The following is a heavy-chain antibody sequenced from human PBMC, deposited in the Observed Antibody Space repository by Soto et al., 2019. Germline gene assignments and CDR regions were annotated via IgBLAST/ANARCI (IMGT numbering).Heavy chain of an antibody. V-gene: IGHV3-21*01. CDR3: ARDRGYDAHDYYYNAMDV. CDR2: IRGFSPYT. CDR1: GFTFRTYT. D-gene: IGHD2-15*01. J-gene: IGHJ6*02. Sequence: PXGSLLLSCVASGFTFRTYTMNWVRQAPGKGLEWVSGIRGFSPYTFYAESVKGRFTISRDNAKNSLYLQMNSLGVEDTAVYYCARDRGYDAHDYYYNAMDVWGQGTTVTVSS.